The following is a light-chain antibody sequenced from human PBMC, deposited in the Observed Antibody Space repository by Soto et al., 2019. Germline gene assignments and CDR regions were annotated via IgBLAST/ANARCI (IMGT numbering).Light chain of an antibody. Sequence: QSALTQPASVSGSPGQSITISCTGTSSDVGGYNYVSWYQQHPGKAPKLMIYEVSNRPSGVSNRFSGSKSGNTASLTISGLQPEDEADYYSSSYTSSSALGVFGGGTKLTVL. CDR3: SSYTSSSALGV. V-gene: IGLV2-14*01. CDR1: SSDVGGYNY. CDR2: EVS. J-gene: IGLJ3*02.